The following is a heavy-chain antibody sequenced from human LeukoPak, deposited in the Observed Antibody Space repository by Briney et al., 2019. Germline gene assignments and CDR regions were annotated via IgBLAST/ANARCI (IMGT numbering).Heavy chain of an antibody. Sequence: PGGSLRLSCAASGFTVSSNYMSWVRQAPGKGLEWVSVIYSGGSTYYADSVKGRFTISRDNSKNTLYLQMNSLRAEDTAVYYCARGLPSRSTRYYYYYGMDVWGQGTTVTVSS. CDR3: ARGLPSRSTRYYYYYGMDV. CDR1: GFTVSSNY. J-gene: IGHJ6*02. CDR2: IYSGGST. D-gene: IGHD2-2*01. V-gene: IGHV3-66*01.